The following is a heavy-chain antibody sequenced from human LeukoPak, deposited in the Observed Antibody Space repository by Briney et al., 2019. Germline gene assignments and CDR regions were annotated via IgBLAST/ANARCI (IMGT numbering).Heavy chain of an antibody. V-gene: IGHV1-18*01. CDR2: ISADNGFT. CDR1: GHTFTSYG. D-gene: IGHD6-19*01. J-gene: IGHJ5*02. Sequence: ASVKVFCKASGHTFTSYGINWVRQAPGQGLEWMGWISADNGFTASAQNLQGRVTMTTDTSTNTAYMELRSLRSDDTAVYYCANLAGVVAGLDPWGQGTLVTVSS. CDR3: ANLAGVVAGLDP.